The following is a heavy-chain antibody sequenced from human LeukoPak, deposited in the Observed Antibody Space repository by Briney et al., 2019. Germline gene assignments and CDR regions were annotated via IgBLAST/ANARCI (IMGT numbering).Heavy chain of an antibody. CDR1: GFTFSNAW. Sequence: PGGSLRLSCAASGFTFSNAWMSWVRQAPGKGLEWVGRIKSKTDGGTTDYAAPVKGRFTISRDDSKNTLYLQMNSLKTEDTAVYYCTRDAGFLEWLLIDYWGQGTLVTVSS. D-gene: IGHD3-3*01. CDR3: TRDAGFLEWLLIDY. V-gene: IGHV3-15*01. J-gene: IGHJ4*02. CDR2: IKSKTDGGTT.